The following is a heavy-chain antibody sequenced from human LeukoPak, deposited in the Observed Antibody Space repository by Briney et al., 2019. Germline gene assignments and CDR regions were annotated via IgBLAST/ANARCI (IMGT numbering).Heavy chain of an antibody. V-gene: IGHV4-59*01. J-gene: IGHJ4*02. CDR3: ARDTTVASGMQY. CDR2: IYSRST. D-gene: IGHD6-19*01. CDR1: GGSISTFS. Sequence: ETLSLTCTVSGGSISTFSWTWIRQFPGKGLEWIGSIYSRSTNNNPSLKSRVAISVHTSKNQFSLRLNSVTTADTAVYYCARDTTVASGMQYWGQGTLVTVSS.